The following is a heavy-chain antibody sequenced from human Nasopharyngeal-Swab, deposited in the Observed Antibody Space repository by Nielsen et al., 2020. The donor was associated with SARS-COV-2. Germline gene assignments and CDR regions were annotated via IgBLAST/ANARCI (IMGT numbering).Heavy chain of an antibody. V-gene: IGHV4-34*01. CDR3: VRTRNWGYYFDY. J-gene: IGHJ4*02. CDR1: GVSFSGFY. D-gene: IGHD3-16*01. CDR2: INHVGST. Sequence: SETLSLTFGVSGVSFSGFYWSWIRQSPGKGLEWIGEINHVGSTSYNPSLKSRVSLSVDSSKNQFSLKLTSVTAADTAVYFCVRTRNWGYYFDYWGQGTLVTVSS.